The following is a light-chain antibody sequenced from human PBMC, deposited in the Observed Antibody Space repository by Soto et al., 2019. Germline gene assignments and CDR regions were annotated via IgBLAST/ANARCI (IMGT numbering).Light chain of an antibody. CDR2: DAS. CDR3: HQYNNWPPWT. CDR1: QSFSSY. J-gene: IGKJ1*01. Sequence: EIVLTQSPATLSLSPGERATLSCRASQSFSSYLAWYQQKPGQAPRLLIYDASNRATGIPARFSGSGSGTEFTLTISSLQSEDYAVYYCHQYNNWPPWTFGQGTKVDI. V-gene: IGKV3-11*01.